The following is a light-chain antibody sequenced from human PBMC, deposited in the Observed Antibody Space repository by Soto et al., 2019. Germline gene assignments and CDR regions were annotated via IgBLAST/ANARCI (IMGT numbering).Light chain of an antibody. CDR3: QQYSRLTRT. J-gene: IGKJ1*01. V-gene: IGKV3-20*01. CDR2: GAS. Sequence: EIVLTQSPATLSLAPGERATLSCRASQSVSSNSLAWYHQKPGQPPRLLMYGASSRATGIPDRFSGSGSGTDFTLTISRLETEDFAVYYCQQYSRLTRTFGQGTKLDIK. CDR1: QSVSSNS.